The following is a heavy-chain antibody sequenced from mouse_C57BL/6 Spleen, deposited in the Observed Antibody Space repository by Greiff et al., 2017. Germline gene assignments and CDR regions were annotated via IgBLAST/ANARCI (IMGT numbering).Heavy chain of an antibody. CDR2: IRSKSNNYAT. V-gene: IGHV10-1*01. J-gene: IGHJ4*01. Sequence: EVKLVESGGGLVQPKGSLKLSCAASGFSFNTYAMNWVRQAPGKGLEWVARIRSKSNNYATYYADSVKDRFTISRDDSESMLYLQMNNLKTEDTAMYYCVRHYRNAMDYWGQGTSVTVSS. D-gene: IGHD2-14*01. CDR1: GFSFNTYA. CDR3: VRHYRNAMDY.